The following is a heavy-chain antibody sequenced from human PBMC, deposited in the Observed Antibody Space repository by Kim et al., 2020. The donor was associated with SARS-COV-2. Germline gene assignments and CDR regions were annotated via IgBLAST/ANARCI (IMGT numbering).Heavy chain of an antibody. J-gene: IGHJ4*02. D-gene: IGHD3-22*01. CDR3: AKDALYYYDSSGYYPFLD. V-gene: IGHV3-30*18. CDR1: GFTFSSYG. CDR2: ISYDGSNK. Sequence: GGSLRLSCAASGFTFSSYGMHWVRQAPGKGLEWVAVISYDGSNKYYADSVKGRFTISRDNSKNTLYLQMNSLRAEDTAVYYCAKDALYYYDSSGYYPFLDWGQGTLVTVSS.